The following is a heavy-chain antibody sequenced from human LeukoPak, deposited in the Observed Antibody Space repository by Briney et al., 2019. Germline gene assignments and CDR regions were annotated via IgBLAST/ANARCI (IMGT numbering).Heavy chain of an antibody. CDR3: ANQWESYYFDY. Sequence: GGSLRLSCAASGFTFSSYAMSWVRQAPGKGLEWVSTINGGGVNTHYADSVGGRCTISRDNSKNTLYLQMNSLRAEDTAVYYCANQWESYYFDYWGQGTLVTVST. CDR1: GFTFSSYA. D-gene: IGHD1-26*01. V-gene: IGHV3-23*01. J-gene: IGHJ4*02. CDR2: INGGGVNT.